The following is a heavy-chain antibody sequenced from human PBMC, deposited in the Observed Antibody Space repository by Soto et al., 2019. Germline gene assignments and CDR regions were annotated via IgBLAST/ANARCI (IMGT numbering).Heavy chain of an antibody. CDR1: GGTFSSYA. CDR2: IIPIFGTA. Sequence: ASVKVSCKASGGTFSSYAISWVRQAPGQGLEWMGGIIPIFGTANYAQKFQGRVTITADESTSTAYMELSSLRSEDTAVYYCARGDIWSGYPRSGDYYYGTDVWGQGTTVTVSS. CDR3: ARGDIWSGYPRSGDYYYGTDV. V-gene: IGHV1-69*13. J-gene: IGHJ6*02. D-gene: IGHD3-3*01.